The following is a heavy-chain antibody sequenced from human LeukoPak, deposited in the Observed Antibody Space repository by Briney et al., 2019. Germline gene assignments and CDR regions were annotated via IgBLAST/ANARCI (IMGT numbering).Heavy chain of an antibody. V-gene: IGHV4-38-2*01. CDR1: GYSNTSGYY. D-gene: IGHD3-10*01. CDR2: INHRGNT. J-gene: IGHJ5*02. Sequence: SETLSLTCAVSGYSNTSGYYWGWIRQPPGRGLEWIGSINHRGNTYYTPSLKSRVTISVDTSKNQFSLRLSSVTAADTAVYWCARQGQYGSETLWFDPWGQGTLVTVSS. CDR3: ARQGQYGSETLWFDP.